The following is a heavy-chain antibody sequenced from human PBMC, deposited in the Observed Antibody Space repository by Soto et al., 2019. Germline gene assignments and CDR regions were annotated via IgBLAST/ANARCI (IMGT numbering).Heavy chain of an antibody. CDR2: ISYDGSNK. D-gene: IGHD6-19*01. Sequence: GGSLSLSFEPSGFTFISYGMHGVRQAPGKGLEWVAVISYDGSNKNYADSVKGRFTISRDNSKNTLYLQMNSLRAEDTAVYYCAKDRYSSGWYVEGYYFDYWGQGTLVTVSS. V-gene: IGHV3-30*18. CDR3: AKDRYSSGWYVEGYYFDY. CDR1: GFTFISYG. J-gene: IGHJ4*02.